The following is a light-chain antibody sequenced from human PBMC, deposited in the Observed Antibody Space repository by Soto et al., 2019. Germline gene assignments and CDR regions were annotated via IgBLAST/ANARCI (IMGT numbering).Light chain of an antibody. CDR1: SSNIGAGYP. CDR3: QSYDSSLSRRWV. Sequence: QSVLTQPPSVSGAPGQRVTISCTGSSSNIGAGYPVHWYQQLPGTAPKLLVAGNRPSGVPDRFSFSESGASASLAITGLRAEDEADDYCQSYDSSLSRRWVFGGGTKLTVL. V-gene: IGLV1-40*01. J-gene: IGLJ3*02. CDR2: G.